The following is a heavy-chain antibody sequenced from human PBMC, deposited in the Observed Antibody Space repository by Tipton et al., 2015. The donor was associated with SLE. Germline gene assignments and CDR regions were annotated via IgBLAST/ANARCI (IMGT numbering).Heavy chain of an antibody. D-gene: IGHD3-10*01. CDR2: INWNGASR. J-gene: IGHJ3*02. CDR1: GFTFDDYG. CDR3: ARRSIKGYYGSSGSDEAFDI. V-gene: IGHV3-20*01. Sequence: SLRLSCPASGFTFDDYGMSWVRQAPGKGLEWVSGINWNGASRGYADSVKGRFIISRDNAKNSLYLQLNSLGAEDTALYHCARRSIKGYYGSSGSDEAFDIWGQGTVDSVSS.